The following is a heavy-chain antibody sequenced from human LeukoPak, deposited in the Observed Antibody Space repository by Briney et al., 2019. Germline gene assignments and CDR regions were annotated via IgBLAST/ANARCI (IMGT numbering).Heavy chain of an antibody. V-gene: IGHV4-59*12. CDR2: IYYSGST. Sequence: SETLSLTCTVSSGSLSSYYWSWLRQPPGKGLGWIGYIYYSGSTNYNPSLKSRVTISVDTSKDQFSLKLRSVTAADTAVYYCVTLRKRGGAFDNWGQGTMVTVSS. CDR1: SGSLSSYY. J-gene: IGHJ3*02. CDR3: VTLRKRGGAFDN.